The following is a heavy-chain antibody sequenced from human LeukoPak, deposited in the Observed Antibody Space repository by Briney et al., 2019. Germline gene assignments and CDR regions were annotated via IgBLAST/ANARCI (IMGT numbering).Heavy chain of an antibody. CDR2: ISSSSSTI. Sequence: GGSLRLSCAASGSTFSSYSMNWVRQAPGKGLEWVSYISSSSSTIYYADSVKGRFTISRDNAKNSLYLQMNSLRAEDTAVYYCSRGIYSSGWYGFDYWGQGTLVTVSS. CDR3: SRGIYSSGWYGFDY. V-gene: IGHV3-48*01. CDR1: GSTFSSYS. D-gene: IGHD6-19*01. J-gene: IGHJ4*02.